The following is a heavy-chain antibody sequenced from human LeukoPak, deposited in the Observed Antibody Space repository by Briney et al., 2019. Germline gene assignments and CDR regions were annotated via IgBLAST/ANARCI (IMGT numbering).Heavy chain of an antibody. V-gene: IGHV3-9*03. CDR3: AKGYSSGWGVSACDY. CDR1: GFTFDDYA. D-gene: IGHD6-19*01. Sequence: PGRSLRLSCAASGFTFDDYAMHWVRQAPGKGLQGVSGISWNSGSIGYADSVKGRFTISRDNAKNSLYLQMNSLRADDMALYYCAKGYSSGWGVSACDYWGQGALGSVS. J-gene: IGHJ4*02. CDR2: ISWNSGSI.